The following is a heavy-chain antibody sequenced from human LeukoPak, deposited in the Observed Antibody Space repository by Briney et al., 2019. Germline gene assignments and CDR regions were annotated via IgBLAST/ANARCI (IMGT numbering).Heavy chain of an antibody. D-gene: IGHD3-3*01. CDR1: GDTFSSYA. V-gene: IGHV1-69*06. J-gene: IGHJ6*03. Sequence: GASVKVSCKASGDTFSSYAISWVRQAPGQGLEWMGGIIPIFGTANYAQKFQGRVTITADKSTSTAYMELSSLRSEDTAVYYCAGSDDFWSGYPPSYYYYMDVRGKGTTVTVSS. CDR3: AGSDDFWSGYPPSYYYYMDV. CDR2: IIPIFGTA.